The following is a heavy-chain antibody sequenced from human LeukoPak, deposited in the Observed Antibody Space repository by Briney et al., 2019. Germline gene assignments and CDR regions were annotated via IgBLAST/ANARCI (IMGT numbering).Heavy chain of an antibody. J-gene: IGHJ4*02. CDR3: AKDLSDYGEGTDSYYFDY. D-gene: IGHD4-17*01. Sequence: GGSLRLSWAAAGFTFSNYSMNWVRQAPGKGLEWVSGISPRGDITYYKDSVRGRFTISRDNFKNTVSLQLNSLRAEDTAVYYCAKDLSDYGEGTDSYYFDYWGQGTLVTVSS. V-gene: IGHV3-23*01. CDR2: ISPRGDIT. CDR1: GFTFSNYS.